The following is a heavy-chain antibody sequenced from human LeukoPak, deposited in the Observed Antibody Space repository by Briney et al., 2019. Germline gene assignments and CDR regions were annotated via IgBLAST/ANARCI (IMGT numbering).Heavy chain of an antibody. CDR2: ISSSSSYI. D-gene: IGHD5-12*01. CDR1: GFTFSSYS. Sequence: PGGSLRLSCAASGFTFSSYSMNWVRQAPGKGLEWVSSISSSSSYIYYADSVKGRFTISRDNAKNTLYLQMNSLRAEDTAVYYCARVIGGYGDYWGQGTLVTVSS. V-gene: IGHV3-21*01. CDR3: ARVIGGYGDY. J-gene: IGHJ4*02.